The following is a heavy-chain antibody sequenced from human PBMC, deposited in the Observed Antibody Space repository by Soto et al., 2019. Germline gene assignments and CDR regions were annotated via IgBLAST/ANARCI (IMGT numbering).Heavy chain of an antibody. CDR2: INHSGST. CDR3: ARLNGYCISTNCHGYYGMDV. D-gene: IGHD2-2*03. V-gene: IGHV4-34*01. J-gene: IGHJ6*02. CDR1: GGSFSGYY. Sequence: PSETLSLTCAVYGGSFSGYYWSWIRQPPGKGLEWIGEINHSGSTNYNPSLKSRVTISVDTSKNQFSLRLGSVTAADTAVYYCARLNGYCISTNCHGYYGMDVWGQGTTVTVSS.